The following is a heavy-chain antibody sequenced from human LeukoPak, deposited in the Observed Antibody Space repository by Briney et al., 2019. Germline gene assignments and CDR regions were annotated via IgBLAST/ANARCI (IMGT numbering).Heavy chain of an antibody. D-gene: IGHD1-1*01. J-gene: IGHJ4*02. V-gene: IGHV1-46*01. CDR1: GYTFTSYY. Sequence: GASVKVSCKASGYTFTSYYIHWVRQAPGQGLEWMGVINPRSDSTTYAQKFQGRVTLTSDTSTDTVYMDLSSMRSDDTAVYYCARVSLPGTTYPPFDYWGQGTLVTVSS. CDR3: ARVSLPGTTYPPFDY. CDR2: INPRSDST.